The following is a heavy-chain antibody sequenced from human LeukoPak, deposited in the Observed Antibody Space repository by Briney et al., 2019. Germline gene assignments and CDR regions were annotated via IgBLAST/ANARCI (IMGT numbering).Heavy chain of an antibody. D-gene: IGHD3-10*01. V-gene: IGHV3-9*01. CDR1: GFTFDDYA. CDR2: ISWDSGSI. J-gene: IGHJ4*02. CDR3: AKSASPYYYCLGSYYKN. Sequence: GRSLRLSCAASGFTFDDYAMHWVRQAPGKGLEWVLGISWDSGSIGYADSVKGRFTIYRDNAKNSLYLQMNSLRAEDSALYYCAKSASPYYYCLGSYYKNWGQGTLVTVSS.